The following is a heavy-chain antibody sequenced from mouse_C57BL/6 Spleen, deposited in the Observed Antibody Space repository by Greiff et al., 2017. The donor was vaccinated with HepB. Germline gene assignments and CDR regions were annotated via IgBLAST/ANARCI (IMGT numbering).Heavy chain of an antibody. D-gene: IGHD2-5*01. CDR1: GYTFTDYY. CDR3: ARSRAYYSNYDYAMDY. Sequence: VQLQQSGPELVKPGASVKISCKASGYTFTDYYINWVKQRPGQGLEWIGWIYPGSGNTKYNEKFKGKATLTVDTSSSTAYMQLSSLTSEDSAVYFCARSRAYYSNYDYAMDYWGQGTSVTVSS. J-gene: IGHJ4*01. V-gene: IGHV1-84*01. CDR2: IYPGSGNT.